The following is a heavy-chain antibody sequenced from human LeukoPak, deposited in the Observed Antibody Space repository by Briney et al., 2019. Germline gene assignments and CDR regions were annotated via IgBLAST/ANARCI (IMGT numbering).Heavy chain of an antibody. V-gene: IGHV1-46*01. CDR3: ARDRDYYDSSGYYLAFDP. Sequence: SVKVSFKASGYTFTSYYMHCVRQAPGQVLEWMGIINPSGGSTSYAQRFQGGVTMTRDTCTSTVYMEMSSLRSEDTGVYYCARDRDYYDSSGYYLAFDPWGQGTLVTVSS. D-gene: IGHD3-22*01. CDR2: INPSGGST. J-gene: IGHJ5*02. CDR1: GYTFTSYY.